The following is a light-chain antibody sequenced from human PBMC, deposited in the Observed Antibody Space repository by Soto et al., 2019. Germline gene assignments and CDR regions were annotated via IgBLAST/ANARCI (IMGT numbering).Light chain of an antibody. CDR3: HQYGSPPGT. Sequence: EIVLAQSPVPPFFFSGEKTNLSCRARQNVGSTYLAWYQHKPGQAPRLLIYGASRRATGIPDRFSGSGSGTDFTLTISRLEPEDFAVYYCHQYGSPPGTFGQGTKVDIK. CDR2: GAS. V-gene: IGKV3-20*01. J-gene: IGKJ2*01. CDR1: QNVGSTY.